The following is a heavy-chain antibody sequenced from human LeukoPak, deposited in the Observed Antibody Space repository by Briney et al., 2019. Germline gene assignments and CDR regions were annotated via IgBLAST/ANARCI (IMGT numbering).Heavy chain of an antibody. J-gene: IGHJ3*02. V-gene: IGHV1-2*02. CDR2: INPNSGGT. CDR1: GYTFTRYY. CDR3: ARPTYYDFWSGYSAFDI. D-gene: IGHD3-3*01. Sequence: ASMKVSCTASGYTFTRYYMHWVRQAPGQGLEWMGWINPNSGGTNYAQKFQGRVTMTRDTSISTAYMELSRLRSDDTAVYYCARPTYYDFWSGYSAFDIWGQGTMVTVSS.